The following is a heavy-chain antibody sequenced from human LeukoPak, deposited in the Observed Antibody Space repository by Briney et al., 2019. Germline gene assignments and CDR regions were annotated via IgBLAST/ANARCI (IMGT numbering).Heavy chain of an antibody. J-gene: IGHJ4*02. CDR1: GFTFSSYS. Sequence: PGGSLRLSCAASGFTFSSYSMNWVRQAPGKGLEWVSSISSGSSYTYFADSVKGRFTISRDNSKNTVDLQMNSLRAEDTAVFYCAKHQDYGAFDYWGQGTLVTVSS. V-gene: IGHV3-21*04. CDR2: ISSGSSYT. D-gene: IGHD4-17*01. CDR3: AKHQDYGAFDY.